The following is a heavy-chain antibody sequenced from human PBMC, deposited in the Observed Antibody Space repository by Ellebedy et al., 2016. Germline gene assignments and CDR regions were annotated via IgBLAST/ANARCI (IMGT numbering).Heavy chain of an antibody. D-gene: IGHD3-22*01. CDR2: ISSSSTYR. J-gene: IGHJ4*02. CDR3: ARGLRYYDSSGRPLDY. CDR1: GFTFSDHY. Sequence: GGSLRLSXAASGFTFSDHYVSWVRQAPGKGLEWVSYISSSSTYRDYADSVKGRFTISRDNAKNSLYLQMNSLRAEDTAVYYCARGLRYYDSSGRPLDYWGQGTLVTVSS. V-gene: IGHV3-11*06.